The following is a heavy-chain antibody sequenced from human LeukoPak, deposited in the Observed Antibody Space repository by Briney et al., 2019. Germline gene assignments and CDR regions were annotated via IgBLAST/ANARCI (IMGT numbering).Heavy chain of an antibody. CDR2: IYSGGST. V-gene: IGHV3-53*01. J-gene: IGHJ4*02. CDR1: GFSFTTSW. Sequence: GESLKISCKGSGFSFTTSWIGWVRQAPGKGLEWVSVIYSGGSTYYADSVKGRFTISRDNSKNTLYLQMNSLRAEDTAVYYCARGRPYDYWGQGTLVTVSS. CDR3: ARGRPYDY.